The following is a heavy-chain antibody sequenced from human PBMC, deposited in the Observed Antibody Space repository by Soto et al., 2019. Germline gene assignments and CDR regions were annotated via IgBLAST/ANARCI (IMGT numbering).Heavy chain of an antibody. D-gene: IGHD5-12*01. CDR1: GFTFSSYW. CDR2: IKQDGSEK. Sequence: GGSLRLSCAASGFTFSSYWMSWVRQAPGKGLEWVANIKQDGSEKYYVDSVKGRFTISRDNAKNPLYLQMNSLRAEDTAVYYCAREGILWEGGYLLLSGMDVRGQGTTVTVSS. V-gene: IGHV3-7*03. J-gene: IGHJ6*02. CDR3: AREGILWEGGYLLLSGMDV.